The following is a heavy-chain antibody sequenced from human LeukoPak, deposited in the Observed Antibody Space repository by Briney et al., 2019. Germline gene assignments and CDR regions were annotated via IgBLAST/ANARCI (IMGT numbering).Heavy chain of an antibody. CDR1: GGSISSGGYY. Sequence: PSETLSLTCTVSGGSISSGGYYWSWIRQPPGKGLEWIGYIYHSGSTYYNPSLKSRVTISVDRSKNQFSLKLSSVTAADTAVYYCARDTGCGGDCYHPPGNNWFDPWGQGTLVTVSS. D-gene: IGHD2-21*01. V-gene: IGHV4-30-2*01. J-gene: IGHJ5*02. CDR2: IYHSGST. CDR3: ARDTGCGGDCYHPPGNNWFDP.